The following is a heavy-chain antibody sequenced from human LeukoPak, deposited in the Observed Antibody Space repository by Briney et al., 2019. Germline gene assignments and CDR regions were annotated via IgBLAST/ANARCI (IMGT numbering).Heavy chain of an antibody. CDR1: GGSISSSNW. V-gene: IGHV4-4*02. J-gene: IGHJ3*02. CDR2: INHSGST. D-gene: IGHD3-3*01. Sequence: PSETLSLTCAVSGGSISSSNWWSWVRQPPGKGLEWIGEINHSGSTNYNPSLKSRVTISVDTSKNQFSLKLSSVTAADTAVYYCARGAGRITIFGVVIRGNAFDIWGQGTMVTVSS. CDR3: ARGAGRITIFGVVIRGNAFDI.